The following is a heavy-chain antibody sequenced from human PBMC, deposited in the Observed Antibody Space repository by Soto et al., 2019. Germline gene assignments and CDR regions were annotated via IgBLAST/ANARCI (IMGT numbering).Heavy chain of an antibody. J-gene: IGHJ4*02. CDR3: ARGGEGYYFGAVY. D-gene: IGHD5-12*01. CDR1: GGGNLRDYR. CDR2: IIPKLGSA. Sequence: SVKVSCKASGGGNLRDYRTTWVRRAPGQGLEWMGGIIPKLGSANYAQKFQGRVTITADESTNSVYMELRSLRSDDTAVYYCARGGEGYYFGAVYWGQGTPVTASS. V-gene: IGHV1-69*13.